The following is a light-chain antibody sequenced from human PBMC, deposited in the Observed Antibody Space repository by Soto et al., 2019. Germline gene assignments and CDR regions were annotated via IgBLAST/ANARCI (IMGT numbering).Light chain of an antibody. J-gene: IGKJ1*01. CDR1: QSIRDW. CDR2: DAS. Sequence: DIQMTQSPSTLSASVGDGVTITCRASQSIRDWLAWYQQKPGKVPKLLIYDASNLASGVPSRFSGRGSGTEFTLTISSLQPDDFATYYCQQYKNYSRTFGQGTNVDIK. CDR3: QQYKNYSRT. V-gene: IGKV1-5*01.